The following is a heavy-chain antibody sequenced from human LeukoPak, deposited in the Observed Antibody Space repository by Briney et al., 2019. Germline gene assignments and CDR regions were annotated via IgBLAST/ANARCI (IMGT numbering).Heavy chain of an antibody. CDR1: GDSISSGGYY. D-gene: IGHD5-12*01. Sequence: SETLSLTCTVSGDSISSGGYYWGWIRQPPGKGLEWIGYIYHSGSTYYNPSLKSRVTISVDRSKNQFSLKLSSVTAADTVVYYCASLVDIVATIDYWGPGTLVTVSS. V-gene: IGHV4-30-2*01. J-gene: IGHJ4*02. CDR2: IYHSGST. CDR3: ASLVDIVATIDY.